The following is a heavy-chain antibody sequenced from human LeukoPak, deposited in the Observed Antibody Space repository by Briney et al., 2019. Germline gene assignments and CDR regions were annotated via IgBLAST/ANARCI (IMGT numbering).Heavy chain of an antibody. CDR2: ISAYNGNT. CDR3: ARDLARYCSGGSCYGVDY. V-gene: IGHV1-18*01. CDR1: GYTFTSYG. D-gene: IGHD2-15*01. J-gene: IGHJ4*02. Sequence: ASVKVSCKASGYTFTSYGISWVRQAPGQGLEWMGWISAYNGNTNYAQKLQGRVTMTTDTSTSTAYMELRSLRSDDTAVYYCARDLARYCSGGSCYGVDYWGQGTLVTVSS.